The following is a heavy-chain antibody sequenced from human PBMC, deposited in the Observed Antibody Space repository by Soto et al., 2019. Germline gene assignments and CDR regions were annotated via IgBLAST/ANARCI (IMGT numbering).Heavy chain of an antibody. V-gene: IGHV4-31*03. Sequence: SETLSLTCTVSGGSISSGGYYWSWIRQHPGKGLEWIGYIYYSGSTYYNPSLKSRVTISVDTSKNQFSLKLSSVTAADTAVYYFARVSIVVVPAATDYYYYMDVWGKGTTVTVSS. CDR2: IYYSGST. D-gene: IGHD2-2*01. CDR3: ARVSIVVVPAATDYYYYMDV. CDR1: GGSISSGGYY. J-gene: IGHJ6*03.